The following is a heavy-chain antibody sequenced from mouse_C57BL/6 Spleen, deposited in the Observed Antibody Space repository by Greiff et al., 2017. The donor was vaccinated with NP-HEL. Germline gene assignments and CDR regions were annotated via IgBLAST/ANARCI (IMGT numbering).Heavy chain of an antibody. J-gene: IGHJ2*01. Sequence: QVQLQQSGPELVKPGASVKISCKASGYAFSSSWMNWVKQRPGKGLEWIGRIYPGDGDTNYNGKFKGKATLTADKSSSPAYMQLSSLTSEDSAVYFCARWDYGSSDYWGQGTTLTVSS. CDR1: GYAFSSSW. D-gene: IGHD1-1*01. CDR3: ARWDYGSSDY. V-gene: IGHV1-82*01. CDR2: IYPGDGDT.